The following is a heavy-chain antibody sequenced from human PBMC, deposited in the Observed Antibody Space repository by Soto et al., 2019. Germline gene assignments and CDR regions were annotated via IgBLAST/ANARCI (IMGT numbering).Heavy chain of an antibody. Sequence: QVQLVESGGGVVQPGRSLRLSCAASGFTFSSYAMHWVRQAPCKGLEWVAVISYDGSNKYYADSVKGRFTISRDNSKNTLYLQMNSLRAEDTAVYYCARDGPYSSSWNIDYWGQGTLVTVSS. CDR1: GFTFSSYA. CDR2: ISYDGSNK. CDR3: ARDGPYSSSWNIDY. V-gene: IGHV3-30-3*01. J-gene: IGHJ4*02. D-gene: IGHD6-13*01.